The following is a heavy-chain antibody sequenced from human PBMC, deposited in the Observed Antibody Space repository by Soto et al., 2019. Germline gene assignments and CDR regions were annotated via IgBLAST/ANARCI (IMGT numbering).Heavy chain of an antibody. CDR3: ARRTETDYYGMDV. J-gene: IGHJ6*02. CDR1: GYSFTNYW. V-gene: IGHV5-51*01. Sequence: RGESLKISCKGSGYSFTNYWIGWVRQMPGKGLEWMGIIYPDDSDTRYSPSFQGQVTISADKSISTAYLQWSSLKASDTAMYYCARRTETDYYGMDVWGQGTTVTVSS. D-gene: IGHD4-17*01. CDR2: IYPDDSDT.